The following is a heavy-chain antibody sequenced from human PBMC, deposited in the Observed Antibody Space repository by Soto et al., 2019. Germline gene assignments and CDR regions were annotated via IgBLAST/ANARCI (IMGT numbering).Heavy chain of an antibody. CDR1: GFTFSSYG. Sequence: GGSLTLSCAASGFTFSSYGMHWVRQAPGKGLEWVAVIWYDGSNKYYADSVKGRFTISRDNSKNTLYLQMNSLRAEDTAVYYCASGDYYGDYAFLYWGQGTLVTVSS. D-gene: IGHD4-17*01. V-gene: IGHV3-33*01. CDR3: ASGDYYGDYAFLY. CDR2: IWYDGSNK. J-gene: IGHJ4*02.